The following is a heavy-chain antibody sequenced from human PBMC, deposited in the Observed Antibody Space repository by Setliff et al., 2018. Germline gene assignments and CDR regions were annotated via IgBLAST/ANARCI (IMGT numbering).Heavy chain of an antibody. Sequence: LTCPVSGSSISSGHYWGWIRQPPGKGLEWIGSISHSGSTYYNPSLRSRVTISLDTSKNQFSPKLTSVTAADTAVYYCAGGRRYDYGWDFDYWGQGTLVTVSS. CDR1: GSSISSGHY. D-gene: IGHD4-17*01. J-gene: IGHJ4*02. V-gene: IGHV4-38-2*02. CDR3: AGGRRYDYGWDFDY. CDR2: ISHSGST.